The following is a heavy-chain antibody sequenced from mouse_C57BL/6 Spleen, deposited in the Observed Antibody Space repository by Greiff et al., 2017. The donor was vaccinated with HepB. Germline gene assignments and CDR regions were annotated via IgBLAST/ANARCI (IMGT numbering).Heavy chain of an antibody. D-gene: IGHD1-1*02. J-gene: IGHJ4*01. Sequence: EVQLQQSGPELVKPGASVKMSCKASGYTFTDYNMHWVKQSPGKSLEWIGYINPNNGGTSYNQKFKGKATLTVTKSSSTAYMELRSLTSEDSAVSYCASWSFNAMDYWGQGTSVTVSS. CDR2: INPNNGGT. V-gene: IGHV1-22*01. CDR3: ASWSFNAMDY. CDR1: GYTFTDYN.